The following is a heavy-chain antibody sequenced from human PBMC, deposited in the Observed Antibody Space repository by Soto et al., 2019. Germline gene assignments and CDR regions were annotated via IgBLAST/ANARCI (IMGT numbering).Heavy chain of an antibody. CDR1: GVAVSSNF. CDR3: ARPSGGWENWFDP. V-gene: IGHV3-48*02. CDR2: ISSSSTTK. J-gene: IGHJ5*02. D-gene: IGHD6-19*01. Sequence: GGSLRHSCAASGVAVSSNFMSWVRQATGKGLEWVSYISSSSTTKYYTDSVKGRFTISRDNAKNSLYLQMNSLRDDDTAVYYCARPSGGWENWFDPWGQGTLVTVS.